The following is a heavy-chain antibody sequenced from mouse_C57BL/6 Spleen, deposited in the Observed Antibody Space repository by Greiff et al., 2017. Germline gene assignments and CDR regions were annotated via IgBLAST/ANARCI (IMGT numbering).Heavy chain of an antibody. CDR1: GFTFSDYY. J-gene: IGHJ4*01. CDR2: INYDGSST. D-gene: IGHD2-1*01. V-gene: IGHV5-16*01. Sequence: GQLVESEGGLVQPGSSMKLSCTASGFTFSDYYMAWVRQVPEKGLEWVANINYDGSSTYYLDSLKSRFIISRDNAKNILYLQMSSLKSEDTATYYCARVGGNYDAMDYWGQGTSVTVSS. CDR3: ARVGGNYDAMDY.